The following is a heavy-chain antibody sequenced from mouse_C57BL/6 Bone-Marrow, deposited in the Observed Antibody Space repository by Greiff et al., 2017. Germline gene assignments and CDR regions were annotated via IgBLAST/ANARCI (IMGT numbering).Heavy chain of an antibody. CDR2: ISSGSSTI. CDR3: ARQGTTDDMDY. V-gene: IGHV5-17*01. Sequence: EVKLMESGGGLVKPGGSLKLSCAASGFTFSDYGMHWVRQAPEKGLEWVAYISSGSSTIYYADTVKGRFTISRDNAKNTLFLQMTSLRSEDTAMYYCARQGTTDDMDYWGQGTSVTVSS. D-gene: IGHD1-1*01. CDR1: GFTFSDYG. J-gene: IGHJ4*01.